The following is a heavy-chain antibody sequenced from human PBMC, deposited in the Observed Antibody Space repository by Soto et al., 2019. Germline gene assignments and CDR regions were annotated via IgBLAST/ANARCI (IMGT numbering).Heavy chain of an antibody. CDR2: ISGNGRST. V-gene: IGHV3-23*01. CDR3: AKPSGLATAGSAFDY. J-gene: IGHJ4*02. D-gene: IGHD6-13*01. CDR1: VFNFIDYP. Sequence: PGGSLRLSCATSVFNFIDYPMSWVRQAPGKGLEWVSKISGNGRSTYYADSVKGRFTISRDNSRNTVYLQMNSLRAEDTAVYYCAKPSGLATAGSAFDYWGQGTLVTVSS.